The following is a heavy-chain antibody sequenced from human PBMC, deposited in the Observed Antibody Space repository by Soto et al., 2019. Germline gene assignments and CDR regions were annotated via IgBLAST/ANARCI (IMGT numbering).Heavy chain of an antibody. Sequence: SETLSLTCTVSGGSISSYYWSWIRQPPGKGLEWIGYIYYSGSTNYNPSLKSRVTISVDTSKNQFSLKLSSVTAADTAVYYCARPGTKGSSWYYFDYWGQGTLVTVSS. CDR3: ARPGTKGSSWYYFDY. CDR2: IYYSGST. CDR1: GGSISSYY. D-gene: IGHD6-13*01. V-gene: IGHV4-59*08. J-gene: IGHJ4*02.